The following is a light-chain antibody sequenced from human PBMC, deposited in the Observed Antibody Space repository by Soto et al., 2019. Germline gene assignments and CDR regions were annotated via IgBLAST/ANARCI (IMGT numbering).Light chain of an antibody. CDR2: TAS. CDR3: QHYNSYSEA. J-gene: IGKJ1*01. Sequence: DIQMTQSPATLSASVGDRVTITCRASQTINSYLAWYQQKPGKAPNLLIYTASTLHSGVPSRFSGSGSGTEFTLTISILQPDDFATYYCQHYNSYSEAFGQGTKVDIK. V-gene: IGKV1-5*03. CDR1: QTINSY.